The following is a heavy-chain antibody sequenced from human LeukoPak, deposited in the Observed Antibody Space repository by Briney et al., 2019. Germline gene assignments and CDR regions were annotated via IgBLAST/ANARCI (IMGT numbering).Heavy chain of an antibody. CDR1: GFTVSSNY. CDR2: ISASGGGT. J-gene: IGHJ5*02. CDR3: AKEGPKLVPAARGNWFDP. Sequence: GGSLRLSCAASGFTVSSNYMSWVRQAPGKGLEWVSAISASGGGTYYADSVKGRFTVSRDNSKNTLFLRMNSLRADDTAIYYCAKEGPKLVPAARGNWFDPWGQGTLVTVSS. D-gene: IGHD2-2*01. V-gene: IGHV3-23*01.